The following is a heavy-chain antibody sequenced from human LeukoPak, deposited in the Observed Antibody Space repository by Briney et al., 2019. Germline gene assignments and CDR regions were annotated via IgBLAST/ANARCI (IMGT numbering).Heavy chain of an antibody. J-gene: IGHJ5*02. D-gene: IGHD1-26*01. CDR2: ICGSGGRS. CDR1: GFTFSSYA. CDR3: AKGPALSFPHPYNWFDP. Sequence: GGSLRLSCAASGFTFSSYAMSWVRQAPGKAREWVSAICGSGGRSYSAASVKGRLIICRDNSKNTLFLQMNSLRAEDTAVYYCAKGPALSFPHPYNWFDPWGQGTLVTVSS. V-gene: IGHV3-23*01.